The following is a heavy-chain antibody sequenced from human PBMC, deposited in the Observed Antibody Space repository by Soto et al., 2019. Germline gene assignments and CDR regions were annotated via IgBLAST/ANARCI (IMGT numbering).Heavy chain of an antibody. D-gene: IGHD1-26*01. CDR3: ARDSAVELLIGERDYYYGMDV. J-gene: IGHJ6*02. V-gene: IGHV4-30-4*01. Sequence: SETLSLTCTVSGGSISSGDYYWSWIRQPPGKGLEWIGYIYYSGSTYYNPSLKSRVTISVDTSKNQFSLKLSSVTAADTAVYYCARDSAVELLIGERDYYYGMDVWGQGTTVTVSS. CDR1: GGSISSGDYY. CDR2: IYYSGST.